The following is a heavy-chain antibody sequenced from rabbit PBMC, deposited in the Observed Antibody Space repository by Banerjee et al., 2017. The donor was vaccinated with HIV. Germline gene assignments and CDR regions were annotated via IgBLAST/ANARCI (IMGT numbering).Heavy chain of an antibody. V-gene: IGHV1S40*01. Sequence: SLEESGGDLVKPGASLTLTCTASGFSFSGRYYMCWVRQAPGKGLEWIACIYAGSSGSTYYASWAEGRFTISKTSSTTVTLQMTSLTAADTATYFCVRGVAGVNLWGQGTLVTVS. J-gene: IGHJ4*01. D-gene: IGHD4-1*01. CDR1: GFSFSGRYY. CDR2: IYAGSSGST. CDR3: VRGVAGVNL.